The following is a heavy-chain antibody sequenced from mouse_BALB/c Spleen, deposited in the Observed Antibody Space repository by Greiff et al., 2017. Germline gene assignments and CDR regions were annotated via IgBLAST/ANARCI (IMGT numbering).Heavy chain of an antibody. CDR1: GFNIKDYY. D-gene: IGHD1-1*01. Sequence: VQLQQSGAELVRSGASVKLSCTASGFNIKDYYMHWVKQRPEQGLEWIGWIDPENGDTEYAPKFQGKATITADTSSNTAYLQLSSLTSEDTAVYYCNVYYYGSSYFDYWGQGTTLTVSS. V-gene: IGHV14-4*02. J-gene: IGHJ2*01. CDR2: IDPENGDT. CDR3: NVYYYGSSYFDY.